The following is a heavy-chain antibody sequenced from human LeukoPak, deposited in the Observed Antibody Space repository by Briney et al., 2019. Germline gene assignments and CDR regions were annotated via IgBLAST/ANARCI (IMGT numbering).Heavy chain of an antibody. Sequence: SGTLSLTCGVSGGPVTSTNWWTWVRQPPGKGLEWIGEVHLDVRTNYNPSLKSRLTISVDLSENHISLKLTSVTAADTAVYYCAREGGFFRPLDYSGQGTLVTVSS. CDR3: AREGGFFRPLDY. J-gene: IGHJ4*02. V-gene: IGHV4-4*02. CDR2: VHLDVRT. D-gene: IGHD3-3*01. CDR1: GGPVTSTNW.